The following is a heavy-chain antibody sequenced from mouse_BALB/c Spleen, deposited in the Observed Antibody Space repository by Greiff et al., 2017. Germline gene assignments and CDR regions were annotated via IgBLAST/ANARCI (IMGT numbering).Heavy chain of an antibody. CDR1: GYAFSSSW. CDR2: IYPGDGDT. CDR3: ATGTSQLWFAY. Sequence: QVQLQQSGPELVKPGASVKISCKASGYAFSSSWMNWVKQRPGQGLEWIGRIYPGDGDTNYNGKFKGKATLTADKSSSTAYMQLSSLTSVDSAVHFCATGTSQLWFAYWGQGTLVTVSA. J-gene: IGHJ3*01. V-gene: IGHV1-82*01. D-gene: IGHD4-1*01.